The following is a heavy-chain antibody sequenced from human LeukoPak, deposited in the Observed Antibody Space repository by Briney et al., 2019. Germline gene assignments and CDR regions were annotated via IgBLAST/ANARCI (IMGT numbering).Heavy chain of an antibody. CDR3: ARAIYDYVWGSYLDY. Sequence: SQTLSLTCTVSGGSISSGSYYWSWIRQPAGKGLEWIGRIYTSGSTNYNPSLKSRVTLSVDTSKNQFSLKLSSVTAADTAVYYCARAIYDYVWGSYLDYWGQGTLVTVSS. CDR1: GGSISSGSYY. D-gene: IGHD3-16*02. J-gene: IGHJ4*02. V-gene: IGHV4-61*02. CDR2: IYTSGST.